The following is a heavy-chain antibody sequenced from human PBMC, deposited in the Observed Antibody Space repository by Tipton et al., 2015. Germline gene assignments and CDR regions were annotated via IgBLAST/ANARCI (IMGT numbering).Heavy chain of an antibody. J-gene: IGHJ4*02. CDR1: GGSFSGYY. CDR3: VRAGYNGPYFDL. V-gene: IGHV4-59*01. Sequence: GLVKPSETLSLTCAVYGGSFSGYYWSWIRQPPGKGLEWIGYIYYSGSTNYNPSLKSRVTISVDTSKNQFSLKLSSVTAADTAVYYCVRAGYNGPYFDLWGQGTLVTVSS. CDR2: IYYSGST. D-gene: IGHD5-18*01.